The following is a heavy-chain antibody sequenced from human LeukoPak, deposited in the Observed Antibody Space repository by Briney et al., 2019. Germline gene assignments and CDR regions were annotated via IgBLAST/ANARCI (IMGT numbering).Heavy chain of an antibody. CDR1: EFTFNNYA. CDR2: ISGSGGSI. J-gene: IGHJ5*02. Sequence: GGSLRLSCAASEFTFNNYAMSWVRQAPGKGPEWVSGISGSGGSIYYADSVKGRFTISRDNSKNTLYLQMNSLRAEDTAVYYCAKDLSGWFDPWGQGTLVTVSS. CDR3: AKDLSGWFDP. V-gene: IGHV3-23*01.